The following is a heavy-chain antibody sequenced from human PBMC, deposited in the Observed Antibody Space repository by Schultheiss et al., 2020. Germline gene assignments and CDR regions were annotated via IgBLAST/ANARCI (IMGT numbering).Heavy chain of an antibody. V-gene: IGHV1-69*13. J-gene: IGHJ6*02. CDR2: ISAYNGNT. D-gene: IGHD1-26*01. Sequence: SVKVSCKASGGTFSSYAISWVRQATGQGLEWMGWISAYNGNTNYAQKFQGRVTITADESTSTAYMELSSLRSEDTAVYYCARDLYRGAPYYWGQGTTVTVSS. CDR3: ARDLYRGAPYY. CDR1: GGTFSSYA.